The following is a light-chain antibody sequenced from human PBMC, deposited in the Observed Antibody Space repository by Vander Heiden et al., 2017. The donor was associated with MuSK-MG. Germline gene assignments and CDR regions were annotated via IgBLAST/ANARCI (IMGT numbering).Light chain of an antibody. Sequence: DIQMTQSPSTLSASVGDRVTITCRASQSISSWLAWYQQKPRKAPKLLSYKASSLESGVPSRFSGSGSGTEFTLTISSLQPDDFATYYCQQYNSYSPMYTFGQGTKLEIK. CDR3: QQYNSYSPMYT. J-gene: IGKJ2*01. CDR1: QSISSW. V-gene: IGKV1-5*03. CDR2: KAS.